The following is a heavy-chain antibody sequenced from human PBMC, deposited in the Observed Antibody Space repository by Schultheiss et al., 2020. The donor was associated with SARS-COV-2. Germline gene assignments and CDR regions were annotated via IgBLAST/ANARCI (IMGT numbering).Heavy chain of an antibody. V-gene: IGHV4-34*01. CDR3: ARGRADSSGYYAFDI. J-gene: IGHJ3*02. D-gene: IGHD3-22*01. CDR1: GGSISSYY. Sequence: SQTLSLTCTVSGGSISSYYWSWIRQPPGKGLEWIGEINHSGSTNYNPSLKSLVTISVDTSKNQFSLKLSSVTAADTAVYYCARGRADSSGYYAFDIWGQGTMVTVSS. CDR2: INHSGST.